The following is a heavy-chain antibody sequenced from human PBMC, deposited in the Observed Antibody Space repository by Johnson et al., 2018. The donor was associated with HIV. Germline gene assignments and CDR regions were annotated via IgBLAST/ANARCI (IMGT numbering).Heavy chain of an antibody. Sequence: VQLVESGGGVVQPGRSLRLSCAASGFTFSSYAMHWVRQAPGKGLEWVANIKQDGSEKYYVDSVKGRFTISRDNAKNSLYLQMNSLRAEDTAVYYFASYYWGQVDAFDIWGQGTMVTVSS. CDR2: IKQDGSEK. V-gene: IGHV3-7*01. CDR1: GFTFSSYA. J-gene: IGHJ3*02. D-gene: IGHD3-10*01. CDR3: ASYYWGQVDAFDI.